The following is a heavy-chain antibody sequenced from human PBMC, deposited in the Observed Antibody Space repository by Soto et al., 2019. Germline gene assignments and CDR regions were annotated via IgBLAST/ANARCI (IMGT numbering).Heavy chain of an antibody. CDR2: ISGSGGST. Sequence: GESLKISCAASGFTFSSYAMSWVRQAPGKGLEWVSAISGSGGSTYYADSVKGRFTISRDNSKNTLYLQMNSLRAEDTAVYYCAKDPPHSGYVDYWGQGTLVTVSS. J-gene: IGHJ4*02. D-gene: IGHD1-26*01. V-gene: IGHV3-23*01. CDR3: AKDPPHSGYVDY. CDR1: GFTFSSYA.